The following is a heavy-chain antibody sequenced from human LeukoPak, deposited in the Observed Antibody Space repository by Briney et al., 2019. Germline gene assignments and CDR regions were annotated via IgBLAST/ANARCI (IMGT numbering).Heavy chain of an antibody. J-gene: IGHJ4*02. CDR2: INPSGGST. CDR3: ARAMGHGSGSYYGYFDY. D-gene: IGHD3-10*01. Sequence: ASVKVSCKASGYTFTSYYMHWVRQAPGQGLEWMGIINPSGGSTSYAQKFQGRVTMTRDTSTSTVYMELSSLRSEDTAVYYCARAMGHGSGSYYGYFDYWGQGTLVTVSS. CDR1: GYTFTSYY. V-gene: IGHV1-46*01.